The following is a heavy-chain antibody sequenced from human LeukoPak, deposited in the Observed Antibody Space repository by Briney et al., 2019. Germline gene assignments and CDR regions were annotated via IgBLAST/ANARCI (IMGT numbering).Heavy chain of an antibody. CDR2: INPNSGGT. J-gene: IGHJ4*02. D-gene: IGHD3-10*01. CDR3: ARAEAYYYGSGSYYWFDY. V-gene: IGHV1-2*02. Sequence: GASVKVSCKASGYTFTGYYMHWVRQAPGQGLEWMGWINPNSGGTNYAQKFQVRVTMTRDTSISTAYMELSRLRSDDTAVYYCARAEAYYYGSGSYYWFDYWGQGTLVTVSS. CDR1: GYTFTGYY.